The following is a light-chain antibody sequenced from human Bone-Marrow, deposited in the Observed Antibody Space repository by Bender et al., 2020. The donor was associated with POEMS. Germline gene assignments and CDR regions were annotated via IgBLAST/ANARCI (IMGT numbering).Light chain of an antibody. CDR3: SSYAGSYTLVV. V-gene: IGLV1-44*01. J-gene: IGLJ2*01. CDR1: SSNIGAHA. Sequence: QSVLTQPPSASGTPGQRVTISCSGGSSNIGAHAVNWYQHLPGTAPKLLIYSSHRRPSGVPDRFSGSKSGNTASLTISGLHREDEADYYCSSYAGSYTLVVFGGGTTLTVL. CDR2: SSH.